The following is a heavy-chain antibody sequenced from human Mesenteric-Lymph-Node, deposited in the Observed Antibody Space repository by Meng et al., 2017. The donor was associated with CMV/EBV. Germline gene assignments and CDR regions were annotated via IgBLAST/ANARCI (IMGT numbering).Heavy chain of an antibody. D-gene: IGHD1-26*01. J-gene: IGHJ4*02. V-gene: IGHV3-9*01. CDR1: GFTFDDYA. Sequence: SLKISCAASGFTFDDYAMHWVRQAPGKGLEWVSGISWNSGNIDYADSVNGRFTISRDNAKNSLYLQMNSLRPEDTALYYCANARGISHSPFDYWGQGTLVTVSS. CDR2: ISWNSGNI. CDR3: ANARGISHSPFDY.